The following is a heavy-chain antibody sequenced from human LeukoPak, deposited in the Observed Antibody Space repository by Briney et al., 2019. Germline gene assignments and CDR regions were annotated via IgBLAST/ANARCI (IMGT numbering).Heavy chain of an antibody. J-gene: IGHJ6*02. V-gene: IGHV1-69*13. CDR2: IIPILDTA. Sequence: SVKVSCKASGGTFSSYGLSWVRQAPGQGLEWMGAIIPILDTAHYAQKFQGRVTITADESTSTADMELSSLRSEDTTVYYCARRSVAAAGPLYYYYGMDVWGQGTTVTVSS. CDR1: GGTFSSYG. D-gene: IGHD6-13*01. CDR3: ARRSVAAAGPLYYYYGMDV.